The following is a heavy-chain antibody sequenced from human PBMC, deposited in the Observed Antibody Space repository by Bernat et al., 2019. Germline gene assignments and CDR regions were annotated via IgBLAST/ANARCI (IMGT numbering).Heavy chain of an antibody. Sequence: EVQLVESGGGLIQPGGSLRLSCAASGSTVSSNHMNWVRWAPGRGLEWVSVIYNDGSTFYADSVKGRFTISRDNSKNTLYLQMNSLRAEDTAVYYCARRGEGELLSPYYYGMDVWGQGTTVTVSS. CDR3: ARRGEGELLSPYYYGMDV. CDR1: GSTVSSNH. D-gene: IGHD1-26*01. V-gene: IGHV3-53*01. J-gene: IGHJ6*02. CDR2: IYNDGST.